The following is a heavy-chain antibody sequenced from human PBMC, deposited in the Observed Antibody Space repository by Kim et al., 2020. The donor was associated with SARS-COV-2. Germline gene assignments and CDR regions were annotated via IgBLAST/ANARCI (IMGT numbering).Heavy chain of an antibody. CDR2: INSRSSII. J-gene: IGHJ5*01. CDR1: GFTFSSYT. CDR3: ARERYDEHNWFDS. Sequence: GGSLRLSCAASGFTFSSYTMNWVRQAPGKGLEWVSYINSRSSIIYYADSVKGRFTISRDNAKNSLYLQMNSLRDEDTAVYYCARERYDEHNWFDSWGQGTL. D-gene: IGHD3-16*01. V-gene: IGHV3-48*02.